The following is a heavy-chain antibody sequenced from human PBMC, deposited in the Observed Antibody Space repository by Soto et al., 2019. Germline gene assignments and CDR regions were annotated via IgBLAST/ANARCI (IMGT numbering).Heavy chain of an antibody. V-gene: IGHV4-31*02. Sequence: QVQLQESGPGLVKPSQTLSLTCSVSGGSITSGGYSWTWIRHQPGKALQWIGYVFDSGKTDYNPSLKGRLTISVDTAKNLFSLELSSVTAADTAVYFCARGSGYYRNFDSWGQGTLVSVSS. CDR2: VFDSGKT. CDR3: ARGSGYYRNFDS. D-gene: IGHD3-3*01. J-gene: IGHJ4*02. CDR1: GGSITSGGYS.